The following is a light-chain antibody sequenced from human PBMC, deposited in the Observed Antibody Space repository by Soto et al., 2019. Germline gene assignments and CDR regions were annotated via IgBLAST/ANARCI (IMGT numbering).Light chain of an antibody. CDR1: QSISDT. CDR3: QQYGSSGT. Sequence: EIVITQSPSTLSLSPLGRSTLSCRASQSISDTLAWYQQKPGQAPRLLIYGASSRATGIPDRFSGSGSGTDFTLTISRLEPEDFAVYYCQQYGSSGTFGQGTKVDIK. CDR2: GAS. V-gene: IGKV3-20*01. J-gene: IGKJ1*01.